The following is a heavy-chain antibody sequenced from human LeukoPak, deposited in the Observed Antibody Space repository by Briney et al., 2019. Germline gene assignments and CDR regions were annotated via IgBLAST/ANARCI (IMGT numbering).Heavy chain of an antibody. D-gene: IGHD6-13*01. CDR2: FSGSGGST. J-gene: IGHJ4*02. CDR3: AKCAGYSSSWPIDY. CDR1: GFTFSNFA. V-gene: IGHV3-23*01. Sequence: GGSLRLSCAASGFTFSNFAMTWVRQAPGKGLEWVSAFSGSGGSTYYIASVKGRFTISRDDSKNTLYLQMNSLRAEDTAVYYCAKCAGYSSSWPIDYWGQGTLVTVSS.